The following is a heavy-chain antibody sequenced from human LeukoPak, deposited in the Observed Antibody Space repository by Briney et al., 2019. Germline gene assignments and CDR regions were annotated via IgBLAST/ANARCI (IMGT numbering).Heavy chain of an antibody. V-gene: IGHV4-38-2*02. CDR2: IYHSGST. Sequence: SETLSLTCTVSGYSISSGYYWGWIRQPPGKGLEWIGSIYHSGSTYYNPSLKSRVTISADTSKNQFSLRLNSVTAADTAVYYCARDRIRDCGGSCYVDHWGQGTLVTVSS. J-gene: IGHJ4*02. D-gene: IGHD2-15*01. CDR1: GYSISSGYY. CDR3: ARDRIRDCGGSCYVDH.